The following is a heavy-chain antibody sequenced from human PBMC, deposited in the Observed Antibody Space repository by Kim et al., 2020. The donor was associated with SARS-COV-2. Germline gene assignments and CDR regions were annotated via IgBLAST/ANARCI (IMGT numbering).Heavy chain of an antibody. Sequence: GGSLRLSCAASGFTFSSYAMSWVRQAPGKGLEWVSGISYSGSNTYYGDSVKGRFTISRDNAKNTLYLQMNSLRAEDSAVYYCVKVGEMTPAYYFDFWGQGTPVTVSS. CDR2: ISYSGSNT. CDR1: GFTFSSYA. J-gene: IGHJ4*02. CDR3: VKVGEMTPAYYFDF. V-gene: IGHV3-23*05. D-gene: IGHD4-4*01.